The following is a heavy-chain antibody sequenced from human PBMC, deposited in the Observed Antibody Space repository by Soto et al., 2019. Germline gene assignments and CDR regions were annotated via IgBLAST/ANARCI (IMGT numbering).Heavy chain of an antibody. CDR2: IYYSGST. Sequence: QVQLQESGPGLVKPSETLSLTCTVSGGSISSYYWSWIRQPPGEGLEWIGYIYYSGSTNYNPSLKRLVTLPGDTAKNQCPLKLSPGTAAPTAVYYCARAYGDYVFDYWGQGTLVTVSS. CDR3: ARAYGDYVFDY. CDR1: GGSISSYY. D-gene: IGHD4-17*01. J-gene: IGHJ4*02. V-gene: IGHV4-59*01.